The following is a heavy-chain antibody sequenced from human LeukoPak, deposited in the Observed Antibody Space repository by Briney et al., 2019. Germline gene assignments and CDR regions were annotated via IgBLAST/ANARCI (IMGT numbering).Heavy chain of an antibody. J-gene: IGHJ4*02. Sequence: SQTLSLTCAISGDSVSSNSAAWNWIRQSPSRGLEWLGRTYYRSKWFNDYAVSVKSRITINPDTSKNQFSLQLNSVTPEDTALYYCARVRSYCGGDCYYLDYWGQGTLVTVSS. CDR1: GDSVSSNSAA. CDR3: ARVRSYCGGDCYYLDY. V-gene: IGHV6-1*01. D-gene: IGHD2-21*02. CDR2: TYYRSKWFN.